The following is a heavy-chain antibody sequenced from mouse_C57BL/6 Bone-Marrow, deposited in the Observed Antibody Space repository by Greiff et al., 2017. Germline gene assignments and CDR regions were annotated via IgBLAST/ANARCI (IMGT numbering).Heavy chain of an antibody. V-gene: IGHV1-4*01. CDR2: INPSSGYT. CDR1: GYTFTSYT. Sequence: VQLQQSGAELARPGASVKMSCKASGYTFTSYTMHWVKQRPGQGLEWIGYINPSSGYTKYNQKFKDKATLTADKSSSTAYMQLSSLTSEDSAVYYCARGLLRLVGDYWGQGTSGTGSS. D-gene: IGHD1-1*01. CDR3: ARGLLRLVGDY. J-gene: IGHJ4*01.